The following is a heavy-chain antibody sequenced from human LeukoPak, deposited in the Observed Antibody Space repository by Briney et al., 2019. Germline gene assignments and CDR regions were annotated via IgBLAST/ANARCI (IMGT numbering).Heavy chain of an antibody. Sequence: SETLSPTCTVSGASISSYYWSWIRQPPGKGLEWIGYFSYSGNTNYNPSLKSRVTVSVDTSKNQFSLKLTSVTAADTAVYHCARGPLDSGYTYFDYWGQGTLVTVSS. V-gene: IGHV4-59*13. CDR2: FSYSGNT. CDR1: GASISSYY. D-gene: IGHD5-12*01. J-gene: IGHJ4*02. CDR3: ARGPLDSGYTYFDY.